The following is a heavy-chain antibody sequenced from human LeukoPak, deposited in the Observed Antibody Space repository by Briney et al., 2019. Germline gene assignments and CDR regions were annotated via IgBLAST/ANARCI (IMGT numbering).Heavy chain of an antibody. CDR3: ASSPKPVVVTATTSFDP. CDR1: GGTFSSYA. V-gene: IGHV1-69*13. Sequence: SVKVSCKASGGTFSSYAISWVRQAPGQGLEWMGGIIPIFGTANCAQKFQGRVTITADESTSTAYMELSSLRSEDTAVYYCASSPKPVVVTATTSFDPWGQGTLVTVSS. CDR2: IIPIFGTA. J-gene: IGHJ5*02. D-gene: IGHD2-21*02.